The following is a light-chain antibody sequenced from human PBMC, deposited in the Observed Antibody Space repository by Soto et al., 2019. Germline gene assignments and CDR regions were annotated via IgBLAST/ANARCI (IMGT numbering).Light chain of an antibody. J-gene: IGKJ3*01. CDR3: QQRSVWPPVI. V-gene: IGKV3-11*01. CDR2: GVS. Sequence: EIVLTQSPATLSLSPGGRATLSCRASPSVSGYLAWYQQKPGQAPRLLIYGVSNRAPGIPARFSGSGSGTDFTLTISSLEPEDFAVYYCQQRSVWPPVIFGPGTKVDIK. CDR1: PSVSGY.